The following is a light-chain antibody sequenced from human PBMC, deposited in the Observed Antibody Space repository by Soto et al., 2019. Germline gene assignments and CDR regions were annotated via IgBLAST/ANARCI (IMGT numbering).Light chain of an antibody. CDR1: SSNIGNNA. J-gene: IGLJ1*01. CDR3: AAWDASLNGYV. V-gene: IGLV1-36*01. CDR2: YDD. Sequence: QSVLTQPPSVSEATRQRVTISCSGSSSNIGNNAVNWYQQLPGKAPKLLIYYDDLLPSGVSDRFSGSKSGTSASLAISGLQYEDEADYYCAAWDASLNGYVFGTGTKLTVL.